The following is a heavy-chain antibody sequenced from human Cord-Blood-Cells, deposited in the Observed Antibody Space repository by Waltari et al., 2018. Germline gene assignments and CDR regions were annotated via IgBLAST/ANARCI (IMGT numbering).Heavy chain of an antibody. CDR1: GGSFSGYY. CDR2: INHSGST. J-gene: IGHJ3*02. D-gene: IGHD3-22*01. Sequence: QVQLQQWGAGLLKPSETLSLTCAVHGGSFSGYYWRWLRRPPGKGLEWIGEINHSGSTNYNPSLKSRVTISVDTSKNQFSLKLSSVTAADTAVYYCAREHYDSSGYGAFDIWGQGTMVTVSS. CDR3: AREHYDSSGYGAFDI. V-gene: IGHV4-34*01.